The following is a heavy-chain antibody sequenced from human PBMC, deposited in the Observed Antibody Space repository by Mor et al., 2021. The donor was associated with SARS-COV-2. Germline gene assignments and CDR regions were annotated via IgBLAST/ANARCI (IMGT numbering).Heavy chain of an antibody. J-gene: IGHJ4*02. CDR3: ARRSGSLSGIHDY. V-gene: IGHV4-39*01. Sequence: LKSRVTISVDTSKNQFSLKLSSVTAADTAVYYCARRSGSLSGIHDYWGQGTLVTVSS. D-gene: IGHD3-3*01.